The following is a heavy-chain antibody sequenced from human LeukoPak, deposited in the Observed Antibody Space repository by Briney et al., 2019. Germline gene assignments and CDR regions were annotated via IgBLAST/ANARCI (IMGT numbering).Heavy chain of an antibody. J-gene: IGHJ5*02. CDR1: GGSISSSSYY. CDR2: IYYSGST. D-gene: IGHD3-9*01. CDR3: ARGGILVISGVNWFDP. Sequence: SETLSLTCTVSGGSISSSSYYWGWIRQPPGKGLEWIGSIYYSGSTYYNPSLKSRVTISVDTSKNQFSLKLSSVTAADTAVYYCARGGILVISGVNWFDPWGQGTLVTVSS. V-gene: IGHV4-39*01.